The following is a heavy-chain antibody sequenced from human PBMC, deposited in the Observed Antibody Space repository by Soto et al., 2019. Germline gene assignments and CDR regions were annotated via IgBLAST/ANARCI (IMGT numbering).Heavy chain of an antibody. J-gene: IGHJ4*02. Sequence: QLQLQESGPGLVKPSETLSLTCTVSGGSISSSSYYWGWIRQPPGEGLEWIGSIYYSGSTYYNPSLKSRVTISVDTSKNQFSLKLSSVTAADTAVYYCANIYYDFWSGYYFDYWGQGTLVTVSS. V-gene: IGHV4-39*01. D-gene: IGHD3-3*01. CDR3: ANIYYDFWSGYYFDY. CDR1: GGSISSSSYY. CDR2: IYYSGST.